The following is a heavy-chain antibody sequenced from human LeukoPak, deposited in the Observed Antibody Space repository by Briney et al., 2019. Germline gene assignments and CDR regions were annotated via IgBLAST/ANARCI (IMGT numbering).Heavy chain of an antibody. CDR3: ARGAGPYGDYRDS. Sequence: GGSLRLSCAASGFTFSSYSMNWVRQAPGKGLEWVSSIGSSSSYIYYADSVKGRFTISRDNAKNSLYLQMNSLRAEDTAVYYCARGAGPYGDYRDSWGQGTLVTVSS. V-gene: IGHV3-21*01. CDR1: GFTFSSYS. D-gene: IGHD4-17*01. J-gene: IGHJ4*02. CDR2: IGSSSSYI.